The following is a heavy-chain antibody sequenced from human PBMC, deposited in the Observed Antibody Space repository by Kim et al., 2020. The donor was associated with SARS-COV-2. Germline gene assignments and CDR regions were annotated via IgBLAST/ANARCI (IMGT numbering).Heavy chain of an antibody. CDR1: GYTFTSYW. V-gene: IGHV5-51*01. J-gene: IGHJ4*02. CDR2: IYCGNSDT. Sequence: GESLKISCKGFGYTFTSYWIAWVRQMPGKGLEWMGIIYCGNSDTIYSPSFQGQVTLSVDRSINSAFLQWSSLEASDTATYYCARHGAAASGLDYWGQGTLFTVSS. CDR3: ARHGAAASGLDY. D-gene: IGHD6-13*01.